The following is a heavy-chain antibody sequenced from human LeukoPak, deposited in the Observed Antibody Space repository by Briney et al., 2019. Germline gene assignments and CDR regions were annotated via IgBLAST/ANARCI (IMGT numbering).Heavy chain of an antibody. D-gene: IGHD3-3*01. V-gene: IGHV3-30*03. CDR1: GFTFSSYG. Sequence: GGSLRLSCAASGFTFSSYGMHWVRQAPGKGLEWVAVISYDGSNKYYADSVKGRFTISRDNSKNTLYLQMNSLRAEDTAVYYCARGNYDLWSGYYGYWGQGTLVTVSS. CDR3: ARGNYDLWSGYYGY. CDR2: ISYDGSNK. J-gene: IGHJ4*02.